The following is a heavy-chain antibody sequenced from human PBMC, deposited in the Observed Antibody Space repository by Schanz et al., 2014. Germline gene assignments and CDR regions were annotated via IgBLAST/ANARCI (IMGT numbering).Heavy chain of an antibody. Sequence: EVQLVESGGGLIQPGGSLRLSRAVSGFTVSTNYMSWVRQAPGKGLEWVSSLYIGGGSTRYADSVKGRFIISRDSSKNTLFLQMNSLRADDTAVYFCARDEGRDGYNLAFDVWGQGTLVTVSS. J-gene: IGHJ3*01. CDR3: ARDEGRDGYNLAFDV. V-gene: IGHV3-53*01. CDR2: LYIGGGST. D-gene: IGHD5-12*01. CDR1: GFTVSTNY.